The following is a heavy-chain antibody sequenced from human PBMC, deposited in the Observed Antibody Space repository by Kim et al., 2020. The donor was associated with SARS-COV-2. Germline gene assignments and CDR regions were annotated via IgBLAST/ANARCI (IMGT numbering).Heavy chain of an antibody. Sequence: SETLSLTCAVSGGSISSSNWWSWVRQPPGKGLEWIGEIYHSGSTNYNPSLKSRGTISVDKSKNQFSLKLSSVTAADTAVYYCARVGAAAVRYYFDYWGQGTLVTVSS. V-gene: IGHV4-4*02. CDR2: IYHSGST. CDR1: GGSISSSNW. J-gene: IGHJ4*02. CDR3: ARVGAAAVRYYFDY. D-gene: IGHD6-13*01.